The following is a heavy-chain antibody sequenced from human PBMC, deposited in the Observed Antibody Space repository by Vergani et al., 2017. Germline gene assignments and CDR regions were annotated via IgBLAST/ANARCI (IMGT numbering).Heavy chain of an antibody. CDR1: GFTFSSHA. J-gene: IGHJ4*02. CDR2: INGGGDTT. D-gene: IGHD1-26*01. CDR3: AKDLRGSYYVLESPMAFDY. V-gene: IGHV3-23*01. Sequence: EVHLLESGGGLVQPGGSLRLACTASGFTFSSHAMSWVRQAPGKGLEWVSAINGGGDTTYYADSVKGRFTISRDNSKKTLYLQMNSLRAEDTAVYYCAKDLRGSYYVLESPMAFDYWGQGTLVSVSS.